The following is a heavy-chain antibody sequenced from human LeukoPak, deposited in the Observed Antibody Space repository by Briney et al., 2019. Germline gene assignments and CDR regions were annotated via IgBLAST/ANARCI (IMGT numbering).Heavy chain of an antibody. CDR1: GYTFTNYG. D-gene: IGHD1-26*01. J-gene: IGHJ4*02. CDR3: ARVVLGGLPYYFDY. CDR2: ISGYNGDT. Sequence: ASVKVSCKASGYTFTNYGIIWVRQAPGQGLEWMGWISGYNGDTNSAQKLQGRVTMTTDPSTSTAYMELKSLISDDTAVYYCARVVLGGLPYYFDYWGQGTLVTVSS. V-gene: IGHV1-18*01.